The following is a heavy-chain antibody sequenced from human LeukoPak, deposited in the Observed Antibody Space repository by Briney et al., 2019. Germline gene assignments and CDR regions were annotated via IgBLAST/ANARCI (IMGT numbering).Heavy chain of an antibody. CDR3: ASPGVGATYYFDY. J-gene: IGHJ4*02. D-gene: IGHD1-26*01. CDR1: GGSISSSSYY. V-gene: IGHV4-39*07. Sequence: PSETLSLTCTVSGGSISSSSYYWGWIRQPPGKGLEWIGSIYYSGSTYYNPSFKSRVTISVDTSKNQFSLKLSSVTAAGTAVYYCASPGVGATYYFDYWGQGTLVTVSS. CDR2: IYYSGST.